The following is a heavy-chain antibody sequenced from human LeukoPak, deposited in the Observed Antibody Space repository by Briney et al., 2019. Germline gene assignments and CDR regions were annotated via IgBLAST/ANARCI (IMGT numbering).Heavy chain of an antibody. J-gene: IGHJ3*02. CDR1: GFTVSSNY. CDR3: ARDVTTMVREGDAFDI. Sequence: GGSLRLSCAASGFTVSSNYMSWVRQAPGKGLEWVSVIYSGGSTYYADSVKGRFTISRDNSKNTLYLQMNGLRAEDMAVYYCARDVTTMVREGDAFDIWGQGTMVTVSS. D-gene: IGHD3-10*01. V-gene: IGHV3-66*01. CDR2: IYSGGST.